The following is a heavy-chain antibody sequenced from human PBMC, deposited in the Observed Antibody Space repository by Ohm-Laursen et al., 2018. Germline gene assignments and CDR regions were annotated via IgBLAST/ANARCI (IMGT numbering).Heavy chain of an antibody. CDR2: ISYDGSNK. CDR3: AKDQAYCGGDCYSY. Sequence: RSLRLSCAASGFTFSSYGMHWVRQAPGKGLEWVAVISYDGSNKYYADSVKGRFTISRDNSKNTLYLQMNSLRAEDTAVYYCAKDQAYCGGDCYSYWGQGTLVTVSS. CDR1: GFTFSSYG. J-gene: IGHJ4*02. D-gene: IGHD2-21*02. V-gene: IGHV3-30*18.